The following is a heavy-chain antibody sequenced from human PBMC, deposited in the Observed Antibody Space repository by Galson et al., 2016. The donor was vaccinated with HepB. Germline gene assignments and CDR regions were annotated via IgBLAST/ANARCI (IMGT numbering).Heavy chain of an antibody. Sequence: PALVKPTQTLTLTCTFSGFSLTTSGVGVGWIRQPPGKALEWLALTYWDDDKRYSPSLETRLTINKDTSKNQVVLILPNVDPVDTATYYCAHSEWGSNAVDIWAQGTMATVSS. J-gene: IGHJ3*02. CDR3: AHSEWGSNAVDI. CDR1: GFSLTTSGVG. V-gene: IGHV2-5*02. D-gene: IGHD1-26*01. CDR2: TYWDDDK.